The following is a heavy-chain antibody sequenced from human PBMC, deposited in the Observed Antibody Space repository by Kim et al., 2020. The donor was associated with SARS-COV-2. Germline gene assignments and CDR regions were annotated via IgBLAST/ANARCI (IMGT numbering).Heavy chain of an antibody. V-gene: IGHV4-31*02. J-gene: IGHJ6*02. Sequence: PTSRVTISVDTSKNQFSLKLSSVTAADTAVYYCARDHDSSSWYYYYGMDVWGQGTTVTVSS. CDR3: ARDHDSSSWYYYYGMDV. D-gene: IGHD6-13*01.